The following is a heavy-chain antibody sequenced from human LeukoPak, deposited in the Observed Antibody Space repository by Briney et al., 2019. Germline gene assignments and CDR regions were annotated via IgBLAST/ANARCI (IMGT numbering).Heavy chain of an antibody. V-gene: IGHV3-11*05. D-gene: IGHD1-26*01. J-gene: IGHJ4*02. CDR3: GRVGATVTTSYYFDY. Sequence: GGSLRLSCAASGFTSTDYYMSWIRLAPGKGLEWVSYTSSSGGYTNYADSVRGRFTISRDNAKNSLYLQMNSLRAEDTAVYYCGRVGATVTTSYYFDYWGQGTLVTVSS. CDR2: TSSSGGYT. CDR1: GFTSTDYY.